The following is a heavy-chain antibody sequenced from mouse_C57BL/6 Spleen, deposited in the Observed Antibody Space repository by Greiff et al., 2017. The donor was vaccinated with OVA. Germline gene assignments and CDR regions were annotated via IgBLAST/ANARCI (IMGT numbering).Heavy chain of an antibody. CDR3: ARYYSNSMDY. CDR2: IDPSDSYT. Sequence: VQLQQPGAELVMPGASVKLSCKASGYTFTSYWMHWVKQRPGQGLEWIGAIDPSDSYTNYNQKFKGKSPLTVDKSSSTADMQLSSLTSEDSAVYYCARYYSNSMDYWGQGTSVTVSS. V-gene: IGHV1-69*01. CDR1: GYTFTSYW. J-gene: IGHJ4*01. D-gene: IGHD2-5*01.